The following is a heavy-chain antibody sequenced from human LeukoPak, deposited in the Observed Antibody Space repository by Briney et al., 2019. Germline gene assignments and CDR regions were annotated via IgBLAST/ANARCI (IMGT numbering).Heavy chain of an antibody. CDR1: GFTFTSAA. CDR3: AKCSTSAYTTGWCNWIDP. CDR2: TVSRGTT. J-gene: IGHJ5*02. Sequence: GGSLRLSCAASGFTFTSAAMNWVRQAPGRGLEWVSSTVSRGTTEYADSVKGRFTVSIDTSKNTLYLQMNSLRADDTAIYYCAKCSTSAYTTGWCNWIDPWGHGTLVTVSS. V-gene: IGHV3-23*01. D-gene: IGHD6-19*01.